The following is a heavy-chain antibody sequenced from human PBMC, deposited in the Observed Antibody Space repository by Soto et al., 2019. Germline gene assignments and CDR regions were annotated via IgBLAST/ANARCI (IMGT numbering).Heavy chain of an antibody. CDR3: TTYHSDYYFDH. CDR1: GYTLNEVA. J-gene: IGHJ4*01. V-gene: IGHV1-24*01. CDR2: FDPDEAET. D-gene: IGHD2-21*01. Sequence: QVKLVQSGAEVKKPGASVKVSCKVSGYTLNEVAMHWVRQAPGKGLEWLGGFDPDEAETIYAQHFQGRVTMTEDTSTDTVYMELSSLRSEDTALDFCTTYHSDYYFDHWGHRTLVTVSS.